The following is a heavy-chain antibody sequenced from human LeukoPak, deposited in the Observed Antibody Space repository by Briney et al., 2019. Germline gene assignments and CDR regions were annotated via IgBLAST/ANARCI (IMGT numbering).Heavy chain of an antibody. D-gene: IGHD2-2*01. J-gene: IGHJ6*02. V-gene: IGHV1-69*04. CDR3: AGAYCSSIHPRPHLRYYYGMDV. CDR2: IIPILGIA. Sequence: APVKATCLGCDSAFSSYALSWVRQAPGKGLEWMGRIIPILGIANYAQKFQGRVTITADKSTSTAYMERSSLRSEDTAVYYCAGAYCSSIHPRPHLRYYYGMDVWGQGTTVTVSS. CDR1: DSAFSSYA.